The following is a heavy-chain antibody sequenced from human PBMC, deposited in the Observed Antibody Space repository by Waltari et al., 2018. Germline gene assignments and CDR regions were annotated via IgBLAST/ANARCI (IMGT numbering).Heavy chain of an antibody. V-gene: IGHV4-39*01. CDR2: IYYSGST. CDR3: ARPNDYLSDAFDI. CDR1: GGSLSSSSYY. D-gene: IGHD4-17*01. J-gene: IGHJ3*02. Sequence: QLQLQESGPGLVKPSETLSLTCTVSGGSLSSSSYYWGWIRPPPGKGLEWIGSIYYSGSTYYNPSLKSRVTISVDTSKNQFSLKLSSVTAADTAVYYCARPNDYLSDAFDIWGQGTMVTVSS.